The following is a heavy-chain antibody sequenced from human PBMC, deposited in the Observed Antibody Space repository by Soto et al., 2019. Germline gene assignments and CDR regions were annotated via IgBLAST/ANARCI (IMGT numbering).Heavy chain of an antibody. CDR3: ARWESGFFGVAQLKGGYYYGMDV. CDR2: IYHSGST. J-gene: IGHJ6*02. V-gene: IGHV4-4*02. CDR1: GGSISSSNW. D-gene: IGHD3-3*01. Sequence: KPSETLSLTCAVSGGSISSSNWWSWVRQPPGKGLEWIGEIYHSGSTNYNPSLKSRVTISVDKSKNQFSLKLSSVTAADTAVYYCARWESGFFGVAQLKGGYYYGMDVWGQGTTVTVSS.